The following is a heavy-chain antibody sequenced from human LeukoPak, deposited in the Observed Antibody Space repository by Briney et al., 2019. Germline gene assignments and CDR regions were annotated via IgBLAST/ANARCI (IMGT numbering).Heavy chain of an antibody. J-gene: IGHJ4*02. CDR2: ISAYNGNT. Sequence: GASVKVFCKASGYTFTSYGISWVRQAPGQGLEWMGWISAYNGNTNYAQKLQGRVTMTTDTSTSTAYMELRSLRSDDTAAYYCARGVGGLNYYDSSGYYTGGYFDYWGQGTLVTVSS. CDR1: GYTFTSYG. CDR3: ARGVGGLNYYDSSGYYTGGYFDY. D-gene: IGHD3-22*01. V-gene: IGHV1-18*01.